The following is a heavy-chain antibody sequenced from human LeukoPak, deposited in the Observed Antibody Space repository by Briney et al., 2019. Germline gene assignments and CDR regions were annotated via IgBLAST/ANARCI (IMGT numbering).Heavy chain of an antibody. CDR3: VRGRIDYNYYHYYMDV. CDR1: GGSFSGYY. D-gene: IGHD4-11*01. CDR2: INHSGST. J-gene: IGHJ6*03. Sequence: SETLSLTCAVYGGSFSGYYWSWIRQPPGKGLEWIGEINHSGSTNYNPSLKSRVTISVDTSKNQFSLKLSPVTAADTAVYYCVRGRIDYNYYHYYMDVWGKGTTVTVSS. V-gene: IGHV4-34*01.